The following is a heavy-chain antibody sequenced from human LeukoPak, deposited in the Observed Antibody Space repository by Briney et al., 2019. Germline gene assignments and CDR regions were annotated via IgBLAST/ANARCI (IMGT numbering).Heavy chain of an antibody. Sequence: GRSLRLSCAASGFTFSSSAMHWVRQAPDKGLEWVAVISYDGSNKYYADSVKGRFTISRDNSKNTLYLQMNSLRADDTAVYYCARDRDSSGWYEGFDYWGQGTLVAVSS. CDR1: GFTFSSSA. D-gene: IGHD6-19*01. J-gene: IGHJ4*02. CDR2: ISYDGSNK. V-gene: IGHV3-30-3*01. CDR3: ARDRDSSGWYEGFDY.